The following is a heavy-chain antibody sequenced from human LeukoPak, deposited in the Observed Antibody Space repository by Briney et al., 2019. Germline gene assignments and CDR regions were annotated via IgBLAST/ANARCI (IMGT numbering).Heavy chain of an antibody. D-gene: IGHD3-10*01. CDR3: ARVVYYGSGKYYFDY. CDR1: GGSFSGYY. J-gene: IGHJ4*02. Sequence: SETLSLTCAVYGGSFSGYYWSWIRQPPGKGLEWIGEINHSGSTNYNPSLKSRVTISVDTSKNQFSLKLSSVTAAGTAVYYCARVVYYGSGKYYFDYWGQGTLVTVSS. V-gene: IGHV4-34*01. CDR2: INHSGST.